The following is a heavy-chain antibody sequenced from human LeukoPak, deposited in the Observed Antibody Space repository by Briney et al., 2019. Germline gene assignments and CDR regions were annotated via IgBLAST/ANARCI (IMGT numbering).Heavy chain of an antibody. V-gene: IGHV4-30-2*01. J-gene: IGHJ5*02. CDR3: ARTAYAYYDSSGYYEEWFDP. CDR2: IYHSGST. D-gene: IGHD3-22*01. CDR1: GGSISSGGYS. Sequence: PSETLSLTCAVSGGSISSGGYSWRWIRQPPGKGLEWIGYIYHSGSTYYNPSLKSRVTISVDRSKNQFSLKLSSVTAADTAVYYCARTAYAYYDSSGYYEEWFDPWGQGTLVTVSS.